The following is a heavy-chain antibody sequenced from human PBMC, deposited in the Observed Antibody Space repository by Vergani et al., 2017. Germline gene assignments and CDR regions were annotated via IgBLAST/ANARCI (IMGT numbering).Heavy chain of an antibody. CDR3: AREIMGQLVGFGWFDP. CDR2: ISHDGNKK. D-gene: IGHD6-6*01. Sequence: QVQLVESGGSVVQPGRSLRLSCAASGFTFSNYGLHWVRQAPGQGLEWVAVISHDGNKKYYVDSVKGRFTISRDNSKNTLYLYMNSLRADDTAVYYCAREIMGQLVGFGWFDPWGQGTLVTVSS. V-gene: IGHV3-30*03. J-gene: IGHJ5*02. CDR1: GFTFSNYG.